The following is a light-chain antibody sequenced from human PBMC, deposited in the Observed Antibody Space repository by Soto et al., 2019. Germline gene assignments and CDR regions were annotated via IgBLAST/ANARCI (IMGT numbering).Light chain of an antibody. CDR3: LQDYNCPPLT. CDR1: QGIRND. Sequence: AIQMTQSPSSLSASVGDRVTITCRASQGIRNDLGWYQQKPGKGPKLLIYAASSLHSGGPSRLSGSGSGTDFTLTIGGLQPEAFATYSCLQDYNCPPLTFGGGTKVEIK. J-gene: IGKJ4*01. CDR2: AAS. V-gene: IGKV1-6*02.